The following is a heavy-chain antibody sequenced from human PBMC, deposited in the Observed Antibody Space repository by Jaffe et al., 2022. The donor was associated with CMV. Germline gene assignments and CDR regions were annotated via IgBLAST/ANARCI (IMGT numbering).Heavy chain of an antibody. J-gene: IGHJ4*02. CDR1: GFTFSSYA. CDR2: ISGSGGST. Sequence: EVQLLESGGGLVQPGGSLRLSCAASGFTFSSYAMSWVRQAPGKGLEWVSAISGSGGSTYYADSVKGRFTISRDNSKNTLYLQMNSLRAEDTAVYYCATSPPTARPIVVVPAAISYFDYWGQGTLVTVSS. CDR3: ATSPPTARPIVVVPAAISYFDY. D-gene: IGHD2-2*02. V-gene: IGHV3-23*01.